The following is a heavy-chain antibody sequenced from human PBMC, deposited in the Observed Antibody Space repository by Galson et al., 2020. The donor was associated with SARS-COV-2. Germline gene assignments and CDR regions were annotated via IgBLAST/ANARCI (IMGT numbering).Heavy chain of an antibody. V-gene: IGHV3-7*01. D-gene: IGHD6-19*01. CDR2: IKQDGSEK. CDR1: GFTFSSYW. CDR3: ARDDMEEQGLFEK. Sequence: GESLKISCAASGFTFSSYWMSWVRQAPGKGLEWVANIKQDGSEKYYVDSVKGRFTIARDNAKNSLYLQMNSLRAEDTAVYYCARDDMEEQGLFEKWGQGTLVTVSS. J-gene: IGHJ4*02.